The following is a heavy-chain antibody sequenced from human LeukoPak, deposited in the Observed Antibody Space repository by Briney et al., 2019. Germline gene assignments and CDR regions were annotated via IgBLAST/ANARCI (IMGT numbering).Heavy chain of an antibody. CDR1: GGSLTNYY. V-gene: IGHV4-4*09. CDR2: IHSDGTT. J-gene: IGHJ4*02. D-gene: IGHD3-16*01. CDR3: ARLNFRGGEALHFDS. Sequence: PSETLSLTCSVSGGSLTNYYWGWIRQPPGKGLEFIWYIHSDGTTNYDSSLQSRVAISLDTSTIHFSLSLYSVPAADTALYFCARLNFRGGEALHFDSWGQGTLVTVSS.